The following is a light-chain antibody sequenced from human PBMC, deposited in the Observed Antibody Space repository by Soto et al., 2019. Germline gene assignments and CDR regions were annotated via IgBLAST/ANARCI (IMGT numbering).Light chain of an antibody. CDR2: DVN. CDR1: TSDVGGYNY. CDR3: QVWDTNSDHYV. J-gene: IGLJ1*01. V-gene: IGLV2-11*01. Sequence: QSALTQPRSVSGSPGQSVTISCTGTTSDVGGYNYVSWYQQHPGKAPKLIIYDVNKRPSGVPDRFSGSKSGNTASLTISGLQAEVEADYYCQVWDTNSDHYVFGTGTKLTVL.